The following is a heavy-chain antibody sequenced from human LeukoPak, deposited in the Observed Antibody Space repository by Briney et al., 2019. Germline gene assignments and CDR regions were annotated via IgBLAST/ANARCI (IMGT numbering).Heavy chain of an antibody. CDR3: AKDMVVTPGYFDY. Sequence: GGSLRLSCAASGFTFSSYAMSWVRQAPGKGLEWVSAISGSGGSTYYAGSVKGRFTISRDNSKNTLYLQMNSLRAEDTAVYYCAKDMVVTPGYFDYWGQGTLVTVSS. J-gene: IGHJ4*02. CDR1: GFTFSSYA. V-gene: IGHV3-23*01. CDR2: ISGSGGST. D-gene: IGHD4-23*01.